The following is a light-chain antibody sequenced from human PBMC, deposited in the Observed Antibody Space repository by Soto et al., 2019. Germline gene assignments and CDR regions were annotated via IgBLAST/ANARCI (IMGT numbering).Light chain of an antibody. CDR2: GAS. V-gene: IGKV3-15*01. CDR1: QSISDT. Sequence: EIVMTQSPATLSVSPGGRATLSCRASQSISDTLAWYQQKPGQAPRLLIYGASTRATGIPARFSGSQSGTEFTLTISSLLSEDFAVYSCQQYNNWPLTFGGGTKVDIK. CDR3: QQYNNWPLT. J-gene: IGKJ4*01.